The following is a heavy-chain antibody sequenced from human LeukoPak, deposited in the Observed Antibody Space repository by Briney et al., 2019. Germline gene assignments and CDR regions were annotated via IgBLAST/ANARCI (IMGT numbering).Heavy chain of an antibody. CDR3: ARDLGLSTSCYDY. V-gene: IGHV3-21*01. CDR1: GFSFSSYS. D-gene: IGHD2-2*01. Sequence: GGSLRLSCAASGFSFSSYSMNWVRQAPGKGLEWVSSISSSSSYIYYADSVKGRFTISRDNAKNSLYLQMNSLRAEDTAVYYCARDLGLSTSCYDYWGQGTLVTVSS. J-gene: IGHJ4*02. CDR2: ISSSSSYI.